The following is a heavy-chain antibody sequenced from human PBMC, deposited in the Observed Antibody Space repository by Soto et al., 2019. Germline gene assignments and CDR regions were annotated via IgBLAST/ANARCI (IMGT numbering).Heavy chain of an antibody. CDR3: WRNDGDDSTNF. D-gene: IGHD3-22*01. V-gene: IGHV1-18*04. J-gene: IGHJ4*02. CDR1: GYIFTSYG. Sequence: QVRLIQSAPEVKRPGASVRVSCRASGYIFTSYGLNWVRRAPGQGLEWMGRIAAHDGSTVSAQSLQGRLTLTRDTFTNTAYLELGALTSADTGLYFCWRNDGDDSTNFWGQGTLVTVSS. CDR2: IAAHDGST.